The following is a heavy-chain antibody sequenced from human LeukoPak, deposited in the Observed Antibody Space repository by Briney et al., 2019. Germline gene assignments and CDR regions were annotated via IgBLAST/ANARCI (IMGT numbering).Heavy chain of an antibody. D-gene: IGHD3-22*01. J-gene: IGHJ4*02. CDR3: AKKGYYDGSGYYMYYFDH. CDR1: AFTFTNYA. Sequence: GGSLRLSCSASAFTFTNYAMNWVRQAPGKGLEWVSAISGSGGTAYYADSVKGRFTISRDNSKNTLYLQMNSLRAEDTAVYYCAKKGYYDGSGYYMYYFDHWGQGTLVTVSS. V-gene: IGHV3-23*01. CDR2: ISGSGGTA.